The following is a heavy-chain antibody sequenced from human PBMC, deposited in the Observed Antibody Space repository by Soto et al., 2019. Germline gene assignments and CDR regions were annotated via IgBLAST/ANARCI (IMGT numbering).Heavy chain of an antibody. CDR2: ISGSGGST. CDR3: ANSRTVGKASPVFDY. V-gene: IGHV3-23*01. Sequence: EVQLLESGGGLAQPGGSLRLSCAASGFTFSSYAMSWVRQAPGKGLEWVSAISGSGGSTYYADSVKGRFTISRDNSKNTLYLQMNSLRAEDTAVYYCANSRTVGKASPVFDYWGQGTLVTVSS. CDR1: GFTFSSYA. J-gene: IGHJ4*02.